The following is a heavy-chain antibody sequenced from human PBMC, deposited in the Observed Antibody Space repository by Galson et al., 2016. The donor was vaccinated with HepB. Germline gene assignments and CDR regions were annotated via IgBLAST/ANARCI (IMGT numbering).Heavy chain of an antibody. CDR1: GFTFSDEY. V-gene: IGHV3-11*06. CDR3: AKDHDRGWSYDY. J-gene: IGHJ4*02. CDR2: LSPSGSNG. D-gene: IGHD2-15*01. Sequence: SLRLSCAVSGFTFSDEYMSWVRQPPGKGLEWISSLSPSGSNGNYADAVQGRFTISRDNAEKSLYLQMNSLRVEDTAVYFCAKDHDRGWSYDYWGQGILVTVSS.